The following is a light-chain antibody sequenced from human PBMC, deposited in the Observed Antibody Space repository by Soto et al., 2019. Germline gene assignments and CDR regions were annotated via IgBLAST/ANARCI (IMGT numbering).Light chain of an antibody. J-gene: IGKJ5*01. V-gene: IGKV3-20*01. CDR1: QSVSNNY. CDR2: GAS. Sequence: EIVLTQSPGTLSLSPGERATLSCRASQSVSNNYLAWYQQKPGQAPRLLIYGASSRATGIPDRFSGSGSGTDFTLTISSLQPEDFATYYCQQSYSTPTITFGQGTHWRL. CDR3: QQSYSTPTIT.